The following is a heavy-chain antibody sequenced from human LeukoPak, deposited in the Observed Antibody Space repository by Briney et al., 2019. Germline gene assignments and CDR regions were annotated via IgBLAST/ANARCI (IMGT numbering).Heavy chain of an antibody. V-gene: IGHV4-39*07. D-gene: IGHD6-13*01. J-gene: IGHJ4*02. CDR3: ARGSSSSWYYFDP. Sequence: SETLSLTCTVSGGSITSAVSYWVWIRQSPGRGLEWIGSIHYSGSTYHNPSLESRVTMSVDTSKNHFSLRLSSVTAADTAVYYCARGSSSSWYYFDPSGQGTLVTVSS. CDR2: IHYSGST. CDR1: GGSITSAVSY.